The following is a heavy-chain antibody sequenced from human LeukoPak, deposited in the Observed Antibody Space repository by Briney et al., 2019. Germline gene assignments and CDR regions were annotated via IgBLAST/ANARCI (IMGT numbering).Heavy chain of an antibody. J-gene: IGHJ4*02. CDR2: ISGSGGST. D-gene: IGHD5-12*01. CDR1: GFTFSSYA. V-gene: IGHV3-23*01. CDR3: AKGPSGIVATIRFDY. Sequence: GGSLRLSCAASGFTFSSYAMSWVRQAPGKGLEWVSAISGSGGSTYYADSVKGRFTISRDNSKNTLYLQMNSLRAEDTAVYYCAKGPSGIVATIRFDYWGQGTLVTVSS.